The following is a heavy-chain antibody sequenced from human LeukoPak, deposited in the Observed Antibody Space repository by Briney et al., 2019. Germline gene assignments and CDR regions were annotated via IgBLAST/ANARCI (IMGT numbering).Heavy chain of an antibody. Sequence: TGGSLRLSCAASGFTFSSYAMHWVRQAPGKGLEWVAVISYDGSNKYYADSVKGRFTISRDNSKNTLYLQMNSLRAEDTAVYYCARDPPSTIPECYFDYWGQGTLVTVSS. CDR1: GFTFSSYA. V-gene: IGHV3-30*01. CDR2: ISYDGSNK. D-gene: IGHD4/OR15-4a*01. J-gene: IGHJ4*02. CDR3: ARDPPSTIPECYFDY.